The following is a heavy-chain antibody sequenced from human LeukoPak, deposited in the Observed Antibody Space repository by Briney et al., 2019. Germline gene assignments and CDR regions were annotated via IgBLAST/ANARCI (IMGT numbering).Heavy chain of an antibody. D-gene: IGHD5-18*01. Sequence: GASLQISCQGSGYSFTSYWIGWVRQMPGKGLEWMGIIYPGDSDTRYSPSFQGQVTISADKSISTAYLQWSSLKASDTAMYYCARQNVGYSYGTFDFWGQGTLVTVSS. CDR3: ARQNVGYSYGTFDF. CDR1: GYSFTSYW. CDR2: IYPGDSDT. J-gene: IGHJ4*02. V-gene: IGHV5-51*01.